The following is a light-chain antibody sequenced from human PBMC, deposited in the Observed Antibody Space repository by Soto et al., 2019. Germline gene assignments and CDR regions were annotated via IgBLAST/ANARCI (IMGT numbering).Light chain of an antibody. V-gene: IGLV2-14*01. J-gene: IGLJ7*01. Sequence: QSALTQPASVSGSPGQSITISCTGTSSDVGNYNSVSWYQQYPGKAPKLMIYEVTNRPSGVSNRFSGSKSGNTASLTISGLQAEDEADYYCSSYTISNILFGGGTQLTVL. CDR3: SSYTISNIL. CDR1: SSDVGNYNS. CDR2: EVT.